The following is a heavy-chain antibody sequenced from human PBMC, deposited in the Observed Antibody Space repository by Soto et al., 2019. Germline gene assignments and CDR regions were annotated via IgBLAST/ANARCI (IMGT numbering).Heavy chain of an antibody. CDR1: GGTFSSYS. CDR2: IIPIFGTA. V-gene: IGHV1-69*01. CDR3: ARDGGRHSGGIDY. J-gene: IGHJ4*02. D-gene: IGHD1-26*01. Sequence: QVQLVQSGAEVKKPGSSVKVSCKASGGTFSSYSINWVRQAPVQGLEWMGEIIPIFGTANYAQKFQGRVTITADESTSTAYMELSSLRSEDTAVYYCARDGGRHSGGIDYWGQGTLVNVSS.